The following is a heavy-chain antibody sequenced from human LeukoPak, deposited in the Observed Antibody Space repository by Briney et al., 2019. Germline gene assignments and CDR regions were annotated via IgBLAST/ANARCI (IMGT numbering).Heavy chain of an antibody. V-gene: IGHV1-2*02. J-gene: IGHJ4*02. CDR1: GYTFTGYY. CDR3: ARDGSWSSISYSDY. D-gene: IGHD2-2*01. Sequence: EASVKVSCKASGYTFTGYYIHWVRQAPGQGLEWMGWINPNSGDTKYEQRFQGRVTMTRDTSISTAYMELTRLRSDGAAVYFCARDGSWSSISYSDYWGQGTLVTVSS. CDR2: INPNSGDT.